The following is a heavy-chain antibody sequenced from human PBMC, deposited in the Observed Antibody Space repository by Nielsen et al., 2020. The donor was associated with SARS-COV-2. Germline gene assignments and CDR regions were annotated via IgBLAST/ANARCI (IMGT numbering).Heavy chain of an antibody. D-gene: IGHD3-9*01. Sequence: PGKGLEWIGEINHSGSTNYNPSLKSRVTISVDTSKNQFSLKLSSVTAADTAVYYCARVKYDILTGLFRDYYYYCMDVWGKGTTVTVSS. CDR2: INHSGST. V-gene: IGHV4-34*01. J-gene: IGHJ6*03. CDR3: ARVKYDILTGLFRDYYYYCMDV.